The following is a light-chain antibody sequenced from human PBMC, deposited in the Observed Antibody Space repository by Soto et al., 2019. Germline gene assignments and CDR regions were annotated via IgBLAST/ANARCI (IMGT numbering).Light chain of an antibody. CDR2: GAS. V-gene: IGKV3-20*01. CDR3: QDYARLLRN. J-gene: IGKJ4*01. CDR1: QSVSSSY. Sequence: SQSVSSSYLAWYQQKPGQAPRLLIYGASSRATGIPDRFSCSGSGTDTSLVISLREPEEPAVYYSQDYARLLRNIAGGTKVDIK.